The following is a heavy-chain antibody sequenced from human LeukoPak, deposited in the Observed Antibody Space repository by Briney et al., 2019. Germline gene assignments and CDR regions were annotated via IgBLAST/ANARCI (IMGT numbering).Heavy chain of an antibody. Sequence: ASVKVPCKASGYTFTGYYMHWVRQAPGQGLEWVGWINPNSGGTNYAQKFQGRVTMTRDTSISTAYMELSRLRSDDTAVYYCAVGKDYYDSSGPVDYWGQGTLVTVSS. CDR1: GYTFTGYY. J-gene: IGHJ4*02. V-gene: IGHV1-2*02. D-gene: IGHD3-22*01. CDR2: INPNSGGT. CDR3: AVGKDYYDSSGPVDY.